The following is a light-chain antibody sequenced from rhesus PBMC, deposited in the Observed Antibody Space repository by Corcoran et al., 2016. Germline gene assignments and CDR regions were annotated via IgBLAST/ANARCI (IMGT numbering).Light chain of an antibody. CDR3: QHGYGTPLT. CDR1: ENVNNY. V-gene: IGKV1-74*01. Sequence: DIQMTQSPSSLSASAGDRVTITCRASENVNNYLNWYQQKPGKALKLLTYKASTLQSGVPSRFSGSGSGTDYTFPISSLQPEDVATYYCQHGYGTPLTFGGGTKVEIK. J-gene: IGKJ4*01. CDR2: KAS.